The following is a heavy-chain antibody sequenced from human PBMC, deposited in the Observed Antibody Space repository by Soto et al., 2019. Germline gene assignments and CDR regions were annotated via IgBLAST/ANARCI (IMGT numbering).Heavy chain of an antibody. CDR3: AKDRADIVVVVAATQGFNWFDP. Sequence: GGSLRLSCAASGFTFSSYAMSWVRQAPGKGLEWVSAISGSGGSTYYADSVKGRFTISRDNSKNTLYLQMNSLRAEDTAVYYCAKDRADIVVVVAATQGFNWFDPGAREPWSPSPQ. D-gene: IGHD2-15*01. CDR2: ISGSGGST. V-gene: IGHV3-23*01. J-gene: IGHJ5*02. CDR1: GFTFSSYA.